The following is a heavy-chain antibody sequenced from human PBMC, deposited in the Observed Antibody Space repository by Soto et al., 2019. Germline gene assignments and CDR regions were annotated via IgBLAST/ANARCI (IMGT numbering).Heavy chain of an antibody. CDR1: GFTFSSYS. D-gene: IGHD4-17*01. J-gene: IGHJ5*02. Sequence: GGSLRLSCAASGFTFSSYSMNWVRQAPGKGLEWVSSISSSSSYIYYADSVKGRFTISRDNAKNSLYLQMNSLRAEDTAVYYCARDPAVTTWDNWFDPWGQGTLVTVSS. CDR3: ARDPAVTTWDNWFDP. CDR2: ISSSSSYI. V-gene: IGHV3-21*01.